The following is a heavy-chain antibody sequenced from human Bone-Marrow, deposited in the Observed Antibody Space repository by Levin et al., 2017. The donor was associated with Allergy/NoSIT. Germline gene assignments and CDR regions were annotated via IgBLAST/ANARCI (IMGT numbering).Heavy chain of an antibody. CDR2: IGHNDQYI. Sequence: GESLKISCAASGFTFSDYYMNWIRQAPGKGLEWLAYIGHNDQYINYAASVKGRFTVSRDNAKNLLFLEMNRLTAEDTAVYYFARDPAVSAVSFDIWGQGTLVTVSS. CDR3: ARDPAVSAVSFDI. J-gene: IGHJ3*02. V-gene: IGHV3-11*06. CDR1: GFTFSDYY. D-gene: IGHD6-13*01.